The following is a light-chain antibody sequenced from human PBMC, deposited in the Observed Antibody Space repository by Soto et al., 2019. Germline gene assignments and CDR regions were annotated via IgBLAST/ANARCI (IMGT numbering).Light chain of an antibody. CDR3: QQYNDWPLT. J-gene: IGKJ4*01. V-gene: IGKV3-15*01. CDR2: GAS. CDR1: QSLGST. Sequence: EIVMTQSPATLSVSPGERITLSCRASQSLGSTSTLAWYQQRPGQAPRLLIYGASLRATGIPARFSGSGSGTEFTLAISSLQPEDFAVYYCQQYNDWPLTFGGGTKVEI.